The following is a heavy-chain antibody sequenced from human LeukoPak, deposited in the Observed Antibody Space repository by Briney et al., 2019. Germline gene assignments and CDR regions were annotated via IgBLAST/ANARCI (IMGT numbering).Heavy chain of an antibody. J-gene: IGHJ4*02. CDR1: GFTFSSYA. V-gene: IGHV3-23*01. Sequence: GGSLRLSCAASGFTFSSYAMSWVRQAPGKGLEWVSSISGSGDSTYHADSVKGRFTISRDNSKNTLYLQMNSLRAEDTAVYYCAKEIPPLLIVVVPVALDYWGQGTLVTVSS. D-gene: IGHD2-2*01. CDR3: AKEIPPLLIVVVPVALDY. CDR2: ISGSGDST.